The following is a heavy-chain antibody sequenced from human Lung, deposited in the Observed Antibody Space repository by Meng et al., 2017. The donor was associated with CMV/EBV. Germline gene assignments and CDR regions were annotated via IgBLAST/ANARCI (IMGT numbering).Heavy chain of an antibody. D-gene: IGHD6-13*01. CDR1: RGSISSDVHY. CDR2: IFHSGSA. V-gene: IGHV4-39*01. J-gene: IGHJ4*02. CDR3: ARQGTAAAVTRSRTFDY. Sequence: SEPLSLXCTVPRGSISSDVHYWGWIRQPPGKGLEWIGNIFHSGSAYYNPSLKSRVSISVDTSKNQFSLKLSSVTAADTAMYYCARQGTAAAVTRSRTFDYWGQGXLVTVSS.